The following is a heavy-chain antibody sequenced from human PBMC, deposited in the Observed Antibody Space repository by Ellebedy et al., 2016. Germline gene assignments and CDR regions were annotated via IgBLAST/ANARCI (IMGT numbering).Heavy chain of an antibody. D-gene: IGHD3-10*01. J-gene: IGHJ6*02. CDR3: AKDNYGVDA. CDR2: INPTSGRT. V-gene: IGHV1-2*06. CDR1: GFTFTAYY. Sequence: ASVKVSCXTSGFTFTAYYIHWVRQAPGQGLEWMGRINPTSGRTNYPQRFQDRVILTRDTSITTAYMELTGLRADDTAVYYCAKDNYGVDAWGQGTTVIVSS.